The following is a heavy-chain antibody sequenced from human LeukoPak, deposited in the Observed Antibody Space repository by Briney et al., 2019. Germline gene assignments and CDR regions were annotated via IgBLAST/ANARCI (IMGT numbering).Heavy chain of an antibody. Sequence: SETLSHACTVSGGSIRSSTDYWGWIRQTPGKELEWIGSIYYSGRPYYNPSLKSRVTISVDTSKNQFSVKLSSVTAADTAVYYCARSIRGYSSGWYYFDYWGQGTLITVSS. D-gene: IGHD6-19*01. CDR2: IYYSGRP. CDR1: GGSIRSSTDY. V-gene: IGHV4-39*07. J-gene: IGHJ4*02. CDR3: ARSIRGYSSGWYYFDY.